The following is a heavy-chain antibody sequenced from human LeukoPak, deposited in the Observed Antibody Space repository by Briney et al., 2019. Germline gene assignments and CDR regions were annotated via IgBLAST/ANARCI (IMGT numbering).Heavy chain of an antibody. CDR3: ARGRNNWDLPKWNYFDY. D-gene: IGHD1-20*01. Sequence: GASVKVSCKASGYTFTGYYMHWVRQAPGQGLEWMGWISAYNGNTNYAQKLQGRVTMTTDTSTSTAYMELRSLRSDDTAVYYCARGRNNWDLPKWNYFDYWGQGTLVTVSS. CDR2: ISAYNGNT. CDR1: GYTFTGYY. V-gene: IGHV1-18*04. J-gene: IGHJ4*02.